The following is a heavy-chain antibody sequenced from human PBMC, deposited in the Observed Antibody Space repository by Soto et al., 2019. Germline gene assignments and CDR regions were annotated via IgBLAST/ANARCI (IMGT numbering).Heavy chain of an antibody. Sequence: GGSLTLSCVASGFTFDTYGRHWVRQAPGKGLQWVALISYEGSNTYYADSVRGRFTISRDNSKNTLYLQMNTLRPEDTGLYYCARVTPGNNLYYFSGLDFWGQGTSVTVS. CDR1: GFTFDTYG. J-gene: IGHJ6*02. D-gene: IGHD1-1*01. CDR2: ISYEGSNT. CDR3: ARVTPGNNLYYFSGLDF. V-gene: IGHV3-30-3*01.